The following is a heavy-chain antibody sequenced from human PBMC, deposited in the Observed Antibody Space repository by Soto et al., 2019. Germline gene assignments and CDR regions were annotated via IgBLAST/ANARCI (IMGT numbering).Heavy chain of an antibody. CDR1: GFTFSSYG. CDR2: IWYDGSNK. Sequence: GGSLRLSCAASGFTFSSYGMHWVRRAPGKGLEWVAVIWYDGSNKYYADSVKGRFTISRDNSKNTLYLQMNSLRAEDTAVYYCARDLRNFDWLLYGFWFDPWGQGTLVTVSS. CDR3: ARDLRNFDWLLYGFWFDP. D-gene: IGHD3-9*01. V-gene: IGHV3-33*08. J-gene: IGHJ5*02.